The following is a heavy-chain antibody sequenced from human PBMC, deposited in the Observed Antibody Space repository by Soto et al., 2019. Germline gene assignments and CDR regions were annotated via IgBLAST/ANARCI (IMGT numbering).Heavy chain of an antibody. CDR3: AKDILGPRCSGGSCYFDY. CDR1: GFTFSSYA. Sequence: PGGSLRLSCAASGFTFSSYAMSWVRQAPGKGLEWVSAISGSGGSTYYADSVKGRFTISRDNSKNTLYLQMNSLRAEDTAVYYCAKDILGPRCSGGSCYFDYWGQGTLVTVSS. V-gene: IGHV3-23*01. CDR2: ISGSGGST. J-gene: IGHJ4*02. D-gene: IGHD2-15*01.